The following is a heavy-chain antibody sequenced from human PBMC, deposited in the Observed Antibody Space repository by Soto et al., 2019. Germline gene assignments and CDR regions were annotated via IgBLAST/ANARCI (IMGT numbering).Heavy chain of an antibody. D-gene: IGHD5-18*01. CDR1: GGTFSIYA. J-gene: IGHJ6*02. Sequence: QVQLAQSGAEVKKPGSSVKVSCKASGGTFSIYAIIWVRQAPGQGLVWMGGIIPIFGTANYAQKFQGRVTITADESTSTAYMELSSLRSEDTAVYYCARGGTRYRYGYYYYYGMDVWGQGTTVTVSS. CDR3: ARGGTRYRYGYYYYYGMDV. CDR2: IIPIFGTA. V-gene: IGHV1-69*01.